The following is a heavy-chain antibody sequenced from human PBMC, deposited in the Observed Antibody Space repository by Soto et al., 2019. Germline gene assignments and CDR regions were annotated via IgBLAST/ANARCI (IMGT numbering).Heavy chain of an antibody. CDR3: ASGYCSGGSCSNFDY. D-gene: IGHD2-15*01. CDR1: GGSFSGYY. V-gene: IGHV4-34*01. CDR2: INHSGST. Sequence: SETLSLTCAVYGGSFSGYYWSWIRQLPGKGLEWIGEINHSGSTNYNPSLKSRVTISVDTSKNQFSLKLSSVTAADTAVYYCASGYCSGGSCSNFDYWGQGTLVTVSS. J-gene: IGHJ4*02.